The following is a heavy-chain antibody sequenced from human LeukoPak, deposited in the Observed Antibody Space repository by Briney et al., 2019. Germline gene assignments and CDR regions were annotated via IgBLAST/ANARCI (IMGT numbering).Heavy chain of an antibody. J-gene: IGHJ5*02. CDR3: ARDLRGWTRYCSSTSCYADNWFDP. Sequence: SQTLSLTCAISGDSVSSNSAAWNWIRQSPSRGLEWLGRTYYRSKWYNDYAVPVKSRITINPDTSKNQFSLQLNSVTPEDTAVYYCARDLRGWTRYCSSTSCYADNWFDPWGQGTLVTVSS. D-gene: IGHD2-2*01. CDR1: GDSVSSNSAA. V-gene: IGHV6-1*01. CDR2: TYYRSKWYN.